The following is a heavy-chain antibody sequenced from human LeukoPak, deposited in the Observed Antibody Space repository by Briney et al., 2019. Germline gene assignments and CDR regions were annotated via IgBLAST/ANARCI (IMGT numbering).Heavy chain of an antibody. D-gene: IGHD2-2*01. CDR3: AKDRYCSSTNCPYDY. J-gene: IGHJ4*02. Sequence: GGSLRLSCAASGFTSSDYTMNWVRQAPGKGLEWVSGISVSDDSTYYADSVKGRFTMSRDNSNNMLYLQMNSLRAEDTAVYYCAKDRYCSSTNCPYDYSGQGTLVTVSS. CDR1: GFTSSDYT. V-gene: IGHV3-23*01. CDR2: ISVSDDST.